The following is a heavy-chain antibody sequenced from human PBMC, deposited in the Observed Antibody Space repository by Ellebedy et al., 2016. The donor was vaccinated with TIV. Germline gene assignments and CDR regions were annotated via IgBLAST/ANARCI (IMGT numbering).Heavy chain of an antibody. J-gene: IGHJ4*02. V-gene: IGHV3-7*01. CDR2: INQDGGEK. CDR3: SSWKY. D-gene: IGHD1-1*01. Sequence: GESLKISCAASGFTISRHWMSWVRQGPGKGLEWVANINQDGGEKNYVDSVKGRFTVSRDNAKNSLYLQMNSLRAEDTAVYYCSSWKYWGQGALVTVSS. CDR1: GFTISRHW.